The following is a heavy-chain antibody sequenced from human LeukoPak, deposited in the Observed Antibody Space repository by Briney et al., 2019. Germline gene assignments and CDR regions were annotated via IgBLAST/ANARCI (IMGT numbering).Heavy chain of an antibody. D-gene: IGHD3-16*01. V-gene: IGHV3-23*01. CDR3: ARGGRTIDY. Sequence: GGSLRLSCAASGFTFSAYAMTCVRQAPGKGLEGGSAISSSGTGTYYADSVKGRFTVSRDNSKNTLYLQMNSLRAEVTAVYSCARGGRTIDYWGQGTLVTVSS. J-gene: IGHJ4*02. CDR1: GFTFSAYA. CDR2: ISSSGTGT.